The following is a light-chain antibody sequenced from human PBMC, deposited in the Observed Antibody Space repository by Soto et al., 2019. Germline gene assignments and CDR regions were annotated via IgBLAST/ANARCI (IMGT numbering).Light chain of an antibody. CDR1: QSVSSY. CDR2: DAS. Sequence: LVLTQSPGTLSLSPGERATLSCRASQSVSSYLAWYQQKPGQAPRLLIYDASNMATGIPARFSGSGSGTNFTLTISSLVPEDYAVYYCQQRSNWPPFTFGQGTRLEIK. J-gene: IGKJ5*01. CDR3: QQRSNWPPFT. V-gene: IGKV3-11*01.